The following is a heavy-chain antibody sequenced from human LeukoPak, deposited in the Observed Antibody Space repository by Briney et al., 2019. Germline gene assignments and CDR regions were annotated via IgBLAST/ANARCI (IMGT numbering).Heavy chain of an antibody. V-gene: IGHV1-18*01. J-gene: IGHJ3*02. CDR3: ARDSLTMIVPDASDI. CDR1: GYTFTSYG. D-gene: IGHD3-22*01. CDR2: ISAYNGNT. Sequence: GASVKVSCKASGYTFTSYGISWVRQAPGQGPEWMGWISAYNGNTNYAQKLQGRVTMTTDTSTSTAYMELRSLRSDDTAVYYCARDSLTMIVPDASDIWGQGTMVTVSS.